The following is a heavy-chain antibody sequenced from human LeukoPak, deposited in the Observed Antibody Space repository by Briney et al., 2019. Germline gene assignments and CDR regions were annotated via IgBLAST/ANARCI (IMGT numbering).Heavy chain of an antibody. J-gene: IGHJ6*03. CDR1: GESLSNSN. CDR3: AREASMVRGVITNRAYYYYYYMDV. V-gene: IGHV4-34*01. Sequence: SETLSLTCAVYGESLSNSNWTWIRQPPGKGLEWIGEINHRGSTNYNPSLKSRVTISVDTSKNQFSLKLSSVTAADTAVYYCAREASMVRGVITNRAYYYYYYMDVWGKGTTVTISS. D-gene: IGHD3-10*01. CDR2: INHRGST.